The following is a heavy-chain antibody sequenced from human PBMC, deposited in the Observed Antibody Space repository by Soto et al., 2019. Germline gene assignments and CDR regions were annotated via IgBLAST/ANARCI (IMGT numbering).Heavy chain of an antibody. CDR2: ISAYNGNT. V-gene: IGHV1-18*01. D-gene: IGHD2-15*01. CDR1: GYTFTSYC. Sequence: ASVKVSCKASGYTFTSYCISWVRQAPGQGLEWMGWISAYNGNTNYAQKLQGRVTMTTDTSTSTAYMELRSLRSDDTAVYYCARARKYCSGGSCSRDFDYWGQGTLVTVSS. J-gene: IGHJ4*02. CDR3: ARARKYCSGGSCSRDFDY.